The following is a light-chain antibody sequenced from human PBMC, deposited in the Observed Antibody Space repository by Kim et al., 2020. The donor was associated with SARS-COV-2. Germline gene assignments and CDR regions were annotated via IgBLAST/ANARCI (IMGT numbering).Light chain of an antibody. V-gene: IGKV3-15*01. CDR2: GAS. CDR1: QSVSSN. J-gene: IGKJ2*01. Sequence: SGSPGERATLSCRAGQSVSSNLVWYQQKPGQAPRLLIYGASTRATGFPARFSGSGSGTEFTLTISSLQSEDFAVYYCHQYNNWPYTFGQGTKLEI. CDR3: HQYNNWPYT.